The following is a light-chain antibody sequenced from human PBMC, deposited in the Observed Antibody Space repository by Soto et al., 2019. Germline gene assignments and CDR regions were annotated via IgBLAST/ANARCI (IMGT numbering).Light chain of an antibody. CDR2: ELT. V-gene: IGLV2-23*02. CDR3: CSYAGSTTPYV. J-gene: IGLJ1*01. Sequence: QSALTQPASVSGSPGQSITISCTGTRTDVGSYNLVSWYQQHPGKAPKLMIYELTKRPSGVSNRFSGSRSGNTASLTISGLQAEDEANDYCCSYAGSTTPYVFGTGTKLTVL. CDR1: RTDVGSYNL.